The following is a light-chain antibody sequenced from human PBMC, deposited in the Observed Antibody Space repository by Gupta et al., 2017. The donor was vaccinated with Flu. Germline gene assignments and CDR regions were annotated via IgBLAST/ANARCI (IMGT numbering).Light chain of an antibody. CDR2: RAS. Sequence: EIVMTPSPATLSVSPGERATLSCRASQSVGDSLAWYQQNAGQAPRLLIYRASSRATDIPARFSGSGSGTAFTLTISSLQSEDFAFYYCQQYKDWPRTFGQGTRLEIK. CDR3: QQYKDWPRT. CDR1: QSVGDS. J-gene: IGKJ1*01. V-gene: IGKV3-15*01.